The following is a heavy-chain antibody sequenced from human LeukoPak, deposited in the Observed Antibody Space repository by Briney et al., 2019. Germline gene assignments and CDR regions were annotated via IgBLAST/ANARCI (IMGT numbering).Heavy chain of an antibody. Sequence: GGSLRLSCAASGFTFSSYAMSWVRQAPGKGLEWVSAISGSGGSTYYADSVKGRFTISRDNSKNTLYLQMNSLRAEDTAVYYYAKEGYYDSSGYEVHDYWGQGTLVTVSS. V-gene: IGHV3-23*01. CDR1: GFTFSSYA. J-gene: IGHJ4*02. CDR3: AKEGYYDSSGYEVHDY. CDR2: ISGSGGST. D-gene: IGHD3-22*01.